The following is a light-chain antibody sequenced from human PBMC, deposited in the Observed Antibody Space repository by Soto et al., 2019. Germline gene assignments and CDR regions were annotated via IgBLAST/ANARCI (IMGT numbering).Light chain of an antibody. V-gene: IGKV4-1*01. CDR2: WAS. Sequence: DIVMTESPDSLAVSLGERATINCKSSQRVLYSSNNKNYLAWYQQKPGQPPKLLIYWASTRESGVPDRFSGSGSGTDFTLTISSLRAEDVAVYYCQQYYSTPQNTFGQGTKLEIK. J-gene: IGKJ2*01. CDR1: QRVLYSSNNKNY. CDR3: QQYYSTPQNT.